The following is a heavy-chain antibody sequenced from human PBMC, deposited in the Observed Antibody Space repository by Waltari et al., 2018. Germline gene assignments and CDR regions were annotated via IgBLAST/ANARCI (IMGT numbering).Heavy chain of an antibody. CDR1: GFTVSSNY. CDR2: IYSGGST. Sequence: EVQLVESGGGLIQPGGSLRLSCAASGFTVSSNYMSWVRQAPGKGLEWVSVIYSGGSTYYGDSVKGRFTISRDNSRNTLYIQMNSLRVEDTAVYYCAREVSYGMDVWGQGTTVTVSS. J-gene: IGHJ6*02. CDR3: AREVSYGMDV. V-gene: IGHV3-53*01. D-gene: IGHD2-8*01.